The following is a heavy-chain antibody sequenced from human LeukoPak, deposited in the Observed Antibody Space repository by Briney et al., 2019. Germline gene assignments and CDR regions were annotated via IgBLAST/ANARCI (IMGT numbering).Heavy chain of an antibody. J-gene: IGHJ4*02. V-gene: IGHV1-69*13. CDR3: ARAYYYGSGRFMYYFDY. CDR2: IIPIFGTA. CDR1: GGTFSSYA. Sequence: SVKVSCKASGGTFSSYAISWVRQAPGQGLEWMGGIIPIFGTANYAQKFQGRVTITADESTGTAYMELSSLRSEDTAVYYCARAYYYGSGRFMYYFDYWGQGTLVTVSS. D-gene: IGHD3-10*01.